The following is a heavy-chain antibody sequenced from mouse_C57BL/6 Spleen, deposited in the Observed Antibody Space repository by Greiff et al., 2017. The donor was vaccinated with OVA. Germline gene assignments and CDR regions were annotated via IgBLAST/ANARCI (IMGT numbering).Heavy chain of an antibody. V-gene: IGHV3-6*01. D-gene: IGHD1-3*01. CDR3: ARETSKSDYFDY. Sequence: DVQLQESGPGLVKPSQSLSLTCSVPGYSITSGYYWNWIRQFPGNKLEWMGYISYDGSNKYNPSLKNRISITRDTSKNQFFLKLNSVTTEDTATYYCARETSKSDYFDYWGQGTTLTVSS. J-gene: IGHJ2*01. CDR1: GYSITSGYY. CDR2: ISYDGSN.